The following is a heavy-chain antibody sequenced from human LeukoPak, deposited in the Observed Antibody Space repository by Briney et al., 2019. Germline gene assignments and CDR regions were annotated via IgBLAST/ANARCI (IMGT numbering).Heavy chain of an antibody. CDR1: GYNFANYW. D-gene: IGHD6-6*01. CDR3: AKSDSSSAFDI. V-gene: IGHV5-51*01. Sequence: GESLKISCKGSGYNFANYWIAWVRQMPGEGLELMAIIYPDDSDTRYSPSFQGHVTISADKSISTAYLHWSSLNASDTAMYYCAKSDSSSAFDIWGQGTMVTVSS. CDR2: IYPDDSDT. J-gene: IGHJ3*02.